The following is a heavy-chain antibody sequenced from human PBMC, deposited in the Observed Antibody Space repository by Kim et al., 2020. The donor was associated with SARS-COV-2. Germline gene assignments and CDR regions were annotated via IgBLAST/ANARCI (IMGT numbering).Heavy chain of an antibody. J-gene: IGHJ4*02. CDR3: ARDDDYVWGSYRPFDY. Sequence: ASVKVSCKASGYTFTSYGISWVRQAPGQGLEWMGWISAYNGNTNYAQKLQGRVTMTTDTSTSTAYMELRSLRSDDTAVYYCARDDDYVWGSYRPFDYWGQGTLVTVSS. D-gene: IGHD3-16*02. V-gene: IGHV1-18*01. CDR1: GYTFTSYG. CDR2: ISAYNGNT.